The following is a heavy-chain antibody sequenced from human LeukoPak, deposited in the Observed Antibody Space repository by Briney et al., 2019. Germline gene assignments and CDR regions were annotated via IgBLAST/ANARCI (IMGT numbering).Heavy chain of an antibody. CDR3: ARWNYDSGSWVLDY. V-gene: IGHV3-7*05. CDR2: IKQDGGEK. Sequence: GRSLRLSCAASGFTFSTYAMNWVRRAPGKGLEWVAKIKQDGGEKHYVDSVKGRFTISRDNAKNSLYLQMNSLRVEDTAMYYCARWNYDSGSWVLDYWGQGTLVTVSS. J-gene: IGHJ4*02. D-gene: IGHD3-10*01. CDR1: GFTFSTYA.